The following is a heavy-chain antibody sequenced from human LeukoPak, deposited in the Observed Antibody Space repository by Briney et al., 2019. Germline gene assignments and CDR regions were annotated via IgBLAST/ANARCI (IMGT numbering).Heavy chain of an antibody. D-gene: IGHD7-27*01. J-gene: IGHJ5*02. Sequence: SETLSLTCDVYGGPFSGYYWSWIRQPPGKGLEWIGEINHSGSTNYNPSLKSRVTISVDTSKNQFSLKLSSVTAADTAVYYCARNAWGPVYPWGQGTLVTVSS. CDR3: ARNAWGPVYP. V-gene: IGHV4-34*01. CDR1: GGPFSGYY. CDR2: INHSGST.